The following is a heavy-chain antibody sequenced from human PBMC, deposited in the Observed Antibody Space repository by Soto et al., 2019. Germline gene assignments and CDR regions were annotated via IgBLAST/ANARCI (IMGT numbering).Heavy chain of an antibody. D-gene: IGHD5-12*01. Sequence: QVQLVESGGGVVQPGASLRLSCAASGFRFSGFAMHWVRKAPGKGLEWVAVTSFDASENFYVDSVKGRFAISRDDSHNTVFLQMNGMRPEDKGSYYCARDLGGYVHLWDKSNYWGQGTLVNVSS. CDR1: GFRFSGFA. J-gene: IGHJ4*02. CDR2: TSFDASEN. V-gene: IGHV3-30*09. CDR3: ARDLGGYVHLWDKSNY.